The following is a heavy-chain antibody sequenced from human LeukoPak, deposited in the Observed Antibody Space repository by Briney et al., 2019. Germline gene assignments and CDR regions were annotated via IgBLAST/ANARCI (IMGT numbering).Heavy chain of an antibody. CDR1: GFTFSRYW. CDR2: IKQDGTEK. V-gene: IGHV3-7*05. Sequence: PGGSLRLPCAASGFTFSRYWMTWVRQAPGKGLEWVANIKQDGTEKYYVDSVKGRFTISRDNAKNSLYLQMNSLRAEDTAVYYCARDSEWGLLRSDYWGQGTLVTVSS. J-gene: IGHJ4*02. CDR3: ARDSEWGLLRSDY. D-gene: IGHD1-26*01.